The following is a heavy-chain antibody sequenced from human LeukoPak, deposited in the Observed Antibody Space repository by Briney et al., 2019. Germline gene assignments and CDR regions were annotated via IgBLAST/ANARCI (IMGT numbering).Heavy chain of an antibody. CDR3: ARGNYDFPY. Sequence: PSETLSLTCTVSGGSISSYYWSWIRQPPGKGLEWIGYIYYTGSTNYNPSLKSRVTISVDTSKNQFSLKLSSVTAADTAVYYCARGNYDFPYWGQGTLVAVSS. V-gene: IGHV4-59*01. CDR2: IYYTGST. J-gene: IGHJ4*02. CDR1: GGSISSYY. D-gene: IGHD3-3*01.